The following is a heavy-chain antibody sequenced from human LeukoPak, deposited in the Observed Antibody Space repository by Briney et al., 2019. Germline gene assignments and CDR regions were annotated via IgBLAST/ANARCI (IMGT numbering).Heavy chain of an antibody. J-gene: IGHJ4*02. CDR2: IHTSGST. CDR1: GGSISSGGYS. CDR3: ASQPRYYDYVWGSYRFDY. V-gene: IGHV4-61*02. D-gene: IGHD3-16*02. Sequence: SETLSLTCAVSGGSISSGGYSWSWIRQPPGKGLEWIGRIHTSGSTSYNPSLKSRVTMSVDTSKNQFSLKLSSVAAADTAVYYCASQPRYYDYVWGSYRFDYWGQGTLVTVSS.